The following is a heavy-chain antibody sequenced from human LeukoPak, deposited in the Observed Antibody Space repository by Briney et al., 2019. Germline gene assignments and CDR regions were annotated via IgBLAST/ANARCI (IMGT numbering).Heavy chain of an antibody. D-gene: IGHD1-26*01. V-gene: IGHV1-24*01. CDR2: VDPDDGQR. CDR1: GHTLNDIS. CDR3: AAVSGHYTLLDA. J-gene: IGHJ5*02. Sequence: ASVKVSCKISGHTLNDISMHWVRQPPGKGLEWMGGVDPDDGQRVYAQNFQGRVTMTEDTSTNTAYMELSRLRSEDTAVYYCAAVSGHYTLLDAWGQGALVAVST.